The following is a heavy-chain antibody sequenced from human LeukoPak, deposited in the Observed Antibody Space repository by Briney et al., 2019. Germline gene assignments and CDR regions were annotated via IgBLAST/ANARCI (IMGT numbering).Heavy chain of an antibody. D-gene: IGHD3-22*01. V-gene: IGHV3-20*01. CDR1: GFTFDDYG. CDR2: IKWNGGST. CDR3: ARTSRYYDSSGYYHYYSDY. J-gene: IGHJ4*02. Sequence: GGSLRLSCAASGFTFDDYGMSWVRQAPGKGLEWVSGIKWNGGSTSYADSVKGRFTISRDNAKNSLYLQMNSLRAEDTALYHCARTSRYYDSSGYYHYYSDYWGQGTLVTVSP.